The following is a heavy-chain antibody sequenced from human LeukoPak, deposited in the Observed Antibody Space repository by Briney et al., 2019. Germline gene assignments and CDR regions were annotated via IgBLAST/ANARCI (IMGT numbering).Heavy chain of an antibody. CDR1: GGSISSGDYY. J-gene: IGHJ4*02. D-gene: IGHD3-22*01. CDR2: IYYSGST. CDR3: ARGREDYYDSSGYHYYFDY. Sequence: PSETLSLTCTASGGSISSGDYYWSWIRQPPGKGLEWIGYIYYSGSTNYNPSLKSRVTISVDTSKNQFSLKLSSVTAADTAVYYCARGREDYYDSSGYHYYFDYWGQGTLVTVSS. V-gene: IGHV4-61*08.